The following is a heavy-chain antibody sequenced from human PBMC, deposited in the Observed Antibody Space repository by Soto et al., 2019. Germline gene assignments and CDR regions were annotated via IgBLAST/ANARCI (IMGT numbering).Heavy chain of an antibody. CDR3: ARTPRN. Sequence: QVQLQESGPGLGKPSQTLSFTCTFSGGSISRGGYYGGWIRQYPGKGLEWIGYIYYSGSTYYNPSLKSRVTISVDTSKNQFSLKLSSVTVADTAVYYCARTPRNWGQGTLVTVSS. CDR1: GGSISRGGYY. V-gene: IGHV4-31*03. D-gene: IGHD2-15*01. CDR2: IYYSGST. J-gene: IGHJ4*02.